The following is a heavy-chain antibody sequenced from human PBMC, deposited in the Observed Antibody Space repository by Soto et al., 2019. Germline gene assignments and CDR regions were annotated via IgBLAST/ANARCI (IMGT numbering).Heavy chain of an antibody. CDR1: GGSISSYY. Sequence: SETLSLTCTVSGGSISSYYWSWIRQPPGKGLEWIGYIYYSGSTNYNPSLKSRVTISVDTSKNQFSLKLSSVTAADTAVYYCARGTGYYSNWFDPWGQGTLVTVSS. V-gene: IGHV4-59*08. D-gene: IGHD3-9*01. CDR2: IYYSGST. CDR3: ARGTGYYSNWFDP. J-gene: IGHJ5*02.